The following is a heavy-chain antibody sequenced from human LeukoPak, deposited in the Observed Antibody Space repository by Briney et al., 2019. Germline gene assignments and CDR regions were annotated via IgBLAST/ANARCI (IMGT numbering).Heavy chain of an antibody. CDR3: ARDPGYGSGPGNWFGP. CDR2: INPNSGGA. D-gene: IGHD3-10*01. V-gene: IGHV1-2*02. CDR1: GYTFTAYY. Sequence: ASVKVSCKASGYTFTAYYLHWVRQAPGQGLEWMGWINPNSGGANYAQTFLGRVTMTRDTSISTAYMELSNLRSDDTAVYFCARDPGYGSGPGNWFGPRGQGTLVTVSS. J-gene: IGHJ5*02.